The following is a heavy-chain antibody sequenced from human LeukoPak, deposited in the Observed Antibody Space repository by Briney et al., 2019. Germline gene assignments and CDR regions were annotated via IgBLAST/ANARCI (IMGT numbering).Heavy chain of an antibody. Sequence: PGGSLRLSCAASGFTVSSNYMSWVRQAPGKGLEWVAFIRYDGSNKYYADSMKGRFTISRDNSKNTLYLQMNSLRAEDTAVYYCAKVQLISTDSAIPWYFDYWGQGTLVTVSS. CDR2: IRYDGSNK. V-gene: IGHV3-30*02. CDR1: GFTVSSNY. CDR3: AKVQLISTDSAIPWYFDY. D-gene: IGHD5-24*01. J-gene: IGHJ4*02.